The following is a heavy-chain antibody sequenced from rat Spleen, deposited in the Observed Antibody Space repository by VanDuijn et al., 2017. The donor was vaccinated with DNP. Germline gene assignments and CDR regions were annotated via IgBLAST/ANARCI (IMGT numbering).Heavy chain of an antibody. V-gene: IGHV2S12*01. Sequence: QVQLKESGPGLVQPSQTLSLTCSVSGFSLTSYGVSWVRQPPGKGLEWIAAISNGGSTYYNSALRSRLSISRDTSKSQVFLKMNSLQTEDTAIYFCTRVLYNGYQRHYWSFDFWGPGTMVTVSS. CDR2: ISNGGST. CDR3: TRVLYNGYQRHYWSFDF. J-gene: IGHJ1*01. CDR1: GFSLTSYG. D-gene: IGHD1-6*01.